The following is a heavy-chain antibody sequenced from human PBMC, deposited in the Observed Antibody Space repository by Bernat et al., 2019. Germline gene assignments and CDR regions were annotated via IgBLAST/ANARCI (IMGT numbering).Heavy chain of an antibody. Sequence: QVQLQESGPGLVKPSETLSLTCTVSGGSISSYYWSWIRQPPGKGLEWIGYIYYSGSTNYNPSLKSRVTISVDTSKNQFSLKLSSVTAADTAVYYCARVYSGSYFDFDYWGQGTLVTVSS. V-gene: IGHV4-59*01. D-gene: IGHD1-26*01. CDR2: IYYSGST. CDR3: ARVYSGSYFDFDY. J-gene: IGHJ4*02. CDR1: GGSISSYY.